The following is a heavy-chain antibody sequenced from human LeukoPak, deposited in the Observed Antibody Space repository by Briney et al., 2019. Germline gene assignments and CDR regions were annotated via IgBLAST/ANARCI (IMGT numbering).Heavy chain of an antibody. J-gene: IGHJ5*02. D-gene: IGHD3-3*01. CDR2: IYPGDSGT. V-gene: IGHV5-51*01. CDR3: ARSGYYDLSVNWFDP. Sequence: GESLKISCKGSGYSFTSYWIGWVRPVPGKGLEWMGIIYPGDSGTRYSPSFQGRVTISADKSISTAYLQWSSLKASDTAVYYCARSGYYDLSVNWFDPWGQGTLVTVSS. CDR1: GYSFTSYW.